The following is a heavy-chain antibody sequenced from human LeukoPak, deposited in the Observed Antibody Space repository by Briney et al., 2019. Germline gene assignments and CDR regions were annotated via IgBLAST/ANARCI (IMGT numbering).Heavy chain of an antibody. J-gene: IGHJ4*02. CDR3: ASSRIAAAGTFDY. CDR2: IDPSDSYT. V-gene: IGHV5-10-1*01. D-gene: IGHD6-13*01. Sequence: GESLRISCKGSGYGFTSYWISWVRQMPGKGLEWMGRIDPSDSYTNYSPSFQGHVTISADKSISTAYLQWSSLKASDTAMYYCASSRIAAAGTFDYWGQGTLVTVSS. CDR1: GYGFTSYW.